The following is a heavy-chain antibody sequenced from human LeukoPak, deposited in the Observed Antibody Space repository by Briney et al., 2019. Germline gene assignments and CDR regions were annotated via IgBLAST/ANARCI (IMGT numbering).Heavy chain of an antibody. CDR1: GGSISSSSYY. D-gene: IGHD2-15*01. CDR2: IYYSGST. CDR3: ARGSSVVAATRHYYYYYMDV. V-gene: IGHV4-39*07. Sequence: PSETLSLTCTVSGGSISSSSYYWGWIRQPPGKGLEWIGSIYYSGSTYYNPSLKSRVTISVETSKNQFSLKLSSVTAADTAVYYCARGSSVVAATRHYYYYYMDVWGKGTTVTVSS. J-gene: IGHJ6*03.